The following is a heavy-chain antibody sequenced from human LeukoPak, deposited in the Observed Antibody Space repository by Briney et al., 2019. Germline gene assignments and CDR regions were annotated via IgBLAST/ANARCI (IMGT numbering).Heavy chain of an antibody. J-gene: IGHJ4*02. Sequence: GGSLRLSCAASGFTFSSYSMNWVRQAPGKGLEWVSSISSSSSYIYYADSVKGRFTISRDNAKNSLYLQMNSLRAEDTAVYYCAGVGGASSSSWYGDYWGQGTLVTVSS. CDR3: AGVGGASSSSWYGDY. CDR2: ISSSSSYI. V-gene: IGHV3-21*01. D-gene: IGHD6-13*01. CDR1: GFTFSSYS.